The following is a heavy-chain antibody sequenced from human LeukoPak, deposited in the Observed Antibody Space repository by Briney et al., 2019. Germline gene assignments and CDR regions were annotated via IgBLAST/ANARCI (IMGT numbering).Heavy chain of an antibody. J-gene: IGHJ4*02. V-gene: IGHV1-69*04. D-gene: IGHD5-18*01. CDR3: GGRIVDSATLLDY. Sequence: SVKASCKASGGSNYVISWVRQAPGQGLEWMGRILPLRGIIDYAQKFQARVTITADTSASTAYLELSSLRSEDTAVYYCGGRIVDSATLLDYWGQGTLVTVSS. CDR1: GGSNYV. CDR2: ILPLRGII.